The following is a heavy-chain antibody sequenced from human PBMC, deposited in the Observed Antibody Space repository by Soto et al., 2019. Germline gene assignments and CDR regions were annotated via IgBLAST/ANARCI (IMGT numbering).Heavy chain of an antibody. Sequence: SVKVSCKASGGTFSSYAISWVRQAPGQGLEWMGGIIPIFGTANYAQKFQGRVTITADESTSTAYMELSSLRSEDTAVYYCARDKPRGYCSGGSCYANFDYWGQGTLVTVSS. D-gene: IGHD2-15*01. CDR2: IIPIFGTA. V-gene: IGHV1-69*13. CDR1: GGTFSSYA. CDR3: ARDKPRGYCSGGSCYANFDY. J-gene: IGHJ4*02.